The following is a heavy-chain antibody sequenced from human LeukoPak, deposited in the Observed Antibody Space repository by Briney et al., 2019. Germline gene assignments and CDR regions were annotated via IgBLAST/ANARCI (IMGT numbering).Heavy chain of an antibody. CDR3: ARGMDHYQYYYMDV. Sequence: ASVKVSCKASGYTFIGYYMHWERQAPGQGLEWMGWINPNSGGTNYAQKFQGRVTMTRDTSISTAYMELSRLRSDDTAAYYCARGMDHYQYYYMDVWGKGTTVTVSS. D-gene: IGHD2-8*01. J-gene: IGHJ6*03. CDR2: INPNSGGT. CDR1: GYTFIGYY. V-gene: IGHV1-2*02.